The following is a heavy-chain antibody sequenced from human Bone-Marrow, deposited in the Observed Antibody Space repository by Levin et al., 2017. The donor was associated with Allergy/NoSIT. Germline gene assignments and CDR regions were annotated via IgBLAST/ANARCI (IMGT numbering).Heavy chain of an antibody. CDR3: ARDREDIVVVVAATRDGMDV. V-gene: IGHV3-21*01. Sequence: GESLKISCAASGFTFSSYSMNWVRQAPGKGLEWVSSISSSSSYIYYADSVKGRFTISRDNAKNSLYLQMNSLRAEDTAVYYCARDREDIVVVVAATRDGMDVWGQGTTVTVSS. CDR1: GFTFSSYS. CDR2: ISSSSSYI. D-gene: IGHD2-15*01. J-gene: IGHJ6*02.